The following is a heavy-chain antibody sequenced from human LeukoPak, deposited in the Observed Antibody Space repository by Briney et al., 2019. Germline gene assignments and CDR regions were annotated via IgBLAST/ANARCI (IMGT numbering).Heavy chain of an antibody. CDR3: ATDSTTYYYDSSGYRYGMDV. CDR2: FDPEEGET. Sequence: ASVKVSCKVSGYTLTELSMHWVRQAPGKGLEWMGGFDPEEGETIYAQKFQGRVTMTEDTSTDTAYMELSSLRSEDTAVYYCATDSTTYYYDSSGYRYGMDVWGQGTTVTVSS. D-gene: IGHD3-22*01. CDR1: GYTLTELS. V-gene: IGHV1-24*01. J-gene: IGHJ6*02.